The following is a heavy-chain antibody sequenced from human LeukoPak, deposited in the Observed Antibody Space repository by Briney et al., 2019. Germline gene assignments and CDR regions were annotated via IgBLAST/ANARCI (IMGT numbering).Heavy chain of an antibody. CDR3: ARDREGYYYDSSGYYGY. V-gene: IGHV1-2*02. CDR2: INPNSGGT. Sequence: ASVKVSCKASGYTSTGYYMHWVRQAPGQGLEWMGWINPNSGGTNYAQKFQGRVTMTRDTSISTAYMELSRLRSDDTAVYYCARDREGYYYDSSGYYGYWGQGTLVTVSS. D-gene: IGHD3-22*01. CDR1: GYTSTGYY. J-gene: IGHJ4*02.